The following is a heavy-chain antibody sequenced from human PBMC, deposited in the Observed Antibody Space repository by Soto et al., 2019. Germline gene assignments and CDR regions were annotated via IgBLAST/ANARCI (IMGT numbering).Heavy chain of an antibody. CDR1: GGSISSSSQY. V-gene: IGHV4-39*07. CDR3: ARGGSLLSYFDY. J-gene: IGHJ4*02. CDR2: INHSGST. Sequence: TSETLSLTCTVSGGSISSSSQYWGWIRQPPGKGLEWIGEINHSGSTNYNPSLKSRVTISVDTSKNQFSLKLSSVTAADTAVYYCARGGSLLSYFDYWGQGTLVTVSS. D-gene: IGHD2-15*01.